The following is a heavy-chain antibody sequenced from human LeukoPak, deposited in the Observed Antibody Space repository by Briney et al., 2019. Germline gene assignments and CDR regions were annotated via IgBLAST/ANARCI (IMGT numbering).Heavy chain of an antibody. J-gene: IGHJ4*02. Sequence: SGTLSLTCAVYGGSFSGYYWSWIRQPPGKGLEWIGEINHSGSTNYNPSLKSRVTISVDTSKNQFSLKLSSVTAADTAVYYCARGLSGDILTGREGCFDYWGQGTLVTVSS. D-gene: IGHD3-9*01. CDR2: INHSGST. CDR1: GGSFSGYY. V-gene: IGHV4-34*01. CDR3: ARGLSGDILTGREGCFDY.